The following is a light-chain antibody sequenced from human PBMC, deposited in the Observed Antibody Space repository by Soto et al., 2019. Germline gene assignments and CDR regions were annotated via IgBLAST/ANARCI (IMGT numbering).Light chain of an antibody. CDR1: SYNIGSNT. CDR3: AVWDDTMDAWV. CDR2: INY. J-gene: IGLJ3*02. V-gene: IGLV1-44*01. Sequence: QSVLTQPPSASGTPGQRVTSSCSGSSYNIGSNTVNWYQQLPGMAPKLLIYINYKRPSGVPDRFSASKSDTSASLAISGLQSEDEAHYYCAVWDDTMDAWVFGGGTK.